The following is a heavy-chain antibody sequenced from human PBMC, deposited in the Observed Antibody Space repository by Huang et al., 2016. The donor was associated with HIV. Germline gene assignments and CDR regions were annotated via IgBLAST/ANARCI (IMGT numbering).Heavy chain of an antibody. CDR3: ARLAGGTWSYYFDL. CDR2: IDPGDSDT. Sequence: EVELVQSGTEVKKPGESLKISCKGSGYIFTTSWIGWVRQMPGKGLEWMGIIDPGDSDTRYSPAFQGQVTMSVDKSSNTAYLHWSSLKASDTAMYYCARLAGGTWSYYFDLWGQGALVTVSS. D-gene: IGHD3-10*01. CDR1: GYIFTTSW. J-gene: IGHJ4*02. V-gene: IGHV5-51*03.